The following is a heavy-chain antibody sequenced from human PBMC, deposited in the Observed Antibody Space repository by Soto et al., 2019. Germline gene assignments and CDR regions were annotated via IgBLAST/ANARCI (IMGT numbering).Heavy chain of an antibody. CDR3: ARRLGGSYGFDY. Sequence: EVQLVESGGGLVKPGGSLRLSCAASGFTFSSYSMNWVRQAPGKGLEWVPSISSISYIYYADSVKGRFTISRDNAKNSLYLQMNSLRAADTAVYYCARRLGGSYGFDYWGQGTLVTVSS. CDR2: ISSISYI. D-gene: IGHD1-26*01. V-gene: IGHV3-21*01. J-gene: IGHJ4*02. CDR1: GFTFSSYS.